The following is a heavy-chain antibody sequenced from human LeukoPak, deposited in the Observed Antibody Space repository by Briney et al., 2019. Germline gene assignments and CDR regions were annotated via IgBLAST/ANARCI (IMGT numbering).Heavy chain of an antibody. CDR3: ARQTTFDY. V-gene: IGHV5-51*01. CDR1: GYSFTSYW. CDR2: IFPSDSDT. J-gene: IGHJ4*02. D-gene: IGHD2/OR15-2a*01. Sequence: GESLKISCKGSGYSFTSYWINWVRQMPGKGLEWMGIIFPSDSDTRYSPSFQGQVTMSVDKSSNTAYLQWSTVKASDTAMYYCARQTTFDYWGQGTLVTVSS.